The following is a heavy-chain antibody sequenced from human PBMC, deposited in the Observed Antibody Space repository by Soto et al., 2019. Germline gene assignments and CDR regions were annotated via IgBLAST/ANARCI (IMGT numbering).Heavy chain of an antibody. CDR1: GGTFSSYT. CDR2: IIPILGIA. Sequence: QVQLVQSGAEVKKPGSSVKVSCKASGGTFSSYTISWVRQAPGQGLEWMGRIIPILGIANYAQKFQGRVTITADKSTSTAYMELSSLRSADTAFYYCARGVSVAGAYYFAYWGQGTLVTASS. CDR3: ARGVSVAGAYYFAY. J-gene: IGHJ4*02. V-gene: IGHV1-69*02. D-gene: IGHD6-19*01.